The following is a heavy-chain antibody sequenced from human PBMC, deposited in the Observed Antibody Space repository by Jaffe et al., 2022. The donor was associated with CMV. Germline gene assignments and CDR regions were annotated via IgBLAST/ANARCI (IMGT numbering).Heavy chain of an antibody. CDR1: GGSFSGYY. V-gene: IGHV4-34*01. J-gene: IGHJ4*02. D-gene: IGHD6-6*01. CDR2: INHSGST. Sequence: QVQLQQWGAGLLKPSETLSLTCAVYGGSFSGYYWSWIRQPPGKGLEWIGEINHSGSTNYNPSLKSRVTISVDTSKNQFSLKLSSVTAADTAVYYCARGNYPSSVSDYWGQGTLVTVSS. CDR3: ARGNYPSSVSDY.